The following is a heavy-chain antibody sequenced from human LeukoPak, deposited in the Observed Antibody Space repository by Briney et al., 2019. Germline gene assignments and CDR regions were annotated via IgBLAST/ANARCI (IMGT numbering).Heavy chain of an antibody. V-gene: IGHV3-23*01. CDR2: ISGSGGST. CDR3: AKQGCPNGVCFSYYYYMDV. J-gene: IGHJ6*03. Sequence: GGSLRLSCAASGFTFSSYAMSWVRQAPGKGLEWASAISGSGGSTYNADSVKGRFTISRDNSKNTLYLQMNSLRAEDTAVYYCAKQGCPNGVCFSYYYYMDVWGRGTTVTVSS. CDR1: GFTFSSYA. D-gene: IGHD2-8*01.